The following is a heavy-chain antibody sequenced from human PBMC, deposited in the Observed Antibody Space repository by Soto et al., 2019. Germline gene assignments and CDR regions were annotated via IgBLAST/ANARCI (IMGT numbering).Heavy chain of an antibody. CDR2: ISSSSSAI. Sequence: PGGSLRLSCAASGFTFSTYAMNWVRQFPGRGLGWVSYISSSSSAIDYADSVKGRFTVSRDNAKNSLYLQMNSLRDEDTAVYYCASDRSLGSNWYYYLESWGQGTLVTVSS. J-gene: IGHJ4*02. CDR3: ASDRSLGSNWYYYLES. CDR1: GFTFSTYA. D-gene: IGHD3-16*01. V-gene: IGHV3-48*02.